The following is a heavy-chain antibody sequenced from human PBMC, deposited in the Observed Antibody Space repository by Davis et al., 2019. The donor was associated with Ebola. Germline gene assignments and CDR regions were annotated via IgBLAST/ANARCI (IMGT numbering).Heavy chain of an antibody. CDR2: IIHSGST. V-gene: IGHV4-34*12. J-gene: IGHJ6*02. CDR1: GGSFSGYY. Sequence: GSLRLSCAVYGGSFSGYYWSWIRQPPGKGLEWIGEIIHSGSTNYNPSLKSRVTISVDTSKNQFSLKLSSVTAADTAVYYCARSIAADLYYYYGMDVWGQGTTVTVSS. CDR3: ARSIAADLYYYYGMDV. D-gene: IGHD6-13*01.